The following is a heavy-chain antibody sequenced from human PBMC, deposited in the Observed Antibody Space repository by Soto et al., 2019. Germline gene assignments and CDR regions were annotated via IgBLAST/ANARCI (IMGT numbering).Heavy chain of an antibody. CDR3: ERDSGHWNDVQGIDI. CDR1: GGSISSYY. J-gene: IGHJ3*02. CDR2: IYYSGST. V-gene: IGHV4-59*01. D-gene: IGHD1-1*01. Sequence: QVQLQESGPGLVKPSETLSLTCTVSGGSISSYYWSWIRQPPGKGLEWIGYIYYSGSTNYNPSLKSRVDISVDTSKNQFSLKLSSVTAADTAVYYCERDSGHWNDVQGIDIWGQGTMVTVSS.